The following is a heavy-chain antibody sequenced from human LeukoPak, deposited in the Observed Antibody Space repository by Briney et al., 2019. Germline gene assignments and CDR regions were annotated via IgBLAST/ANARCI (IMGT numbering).Heavy chain of an antibody. J-gene: IGHJ3*02. V-gene: IGHV4-34*01. Sequence: SETLSLTCAVYGGSFSGYYWSWIRQPPGKGLEWIGEINHSGSTNYNPSLKSRVTISVDTSKNQLSLKLSSVTAADTAVYYCARWGRDGYNYFSSNAFDIWGQGTMVTVSS. CDR3: ARWGRDGYNYFSSNAFDI. CDR1: GGSFSGYY. D-gene: IGHD5-24*01. CDR2: INHSGST.